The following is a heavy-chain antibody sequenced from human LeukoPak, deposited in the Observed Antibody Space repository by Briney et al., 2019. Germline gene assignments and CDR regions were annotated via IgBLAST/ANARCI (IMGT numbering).Heavy chain of an antibody. J-gene: IGHJ4*02. CDR3: ARYNNYYLRPLEY. Sequence: SETLSLTCAVYGGSFSGYYWSWIRQPPGKGLEWIGEINHSGSTNYNPSLKSRVTISVDTSKNQFSLKLSSVTAADTAVYYCARYNNYYLRPLEYWGQGTLVTISS. D-gene: IGHD4-11*01. CDR2: INHSGST. CDR1: GGSFSGYY. V-gene: IGHV4-34*01.